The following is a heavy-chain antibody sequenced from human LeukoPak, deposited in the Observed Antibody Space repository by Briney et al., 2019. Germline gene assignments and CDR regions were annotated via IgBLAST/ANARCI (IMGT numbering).Heavy chain of an antibody. V-gene: IGHV3-30*03. Sequence: GGSLRLSCAASGFTFSSYGMHWVRQAPGKGLEWVAVISYDGSNKYYADSVKGRFTISRDNSKNTLYLQMSSLRAEDTAVYYCALEGYYGSGSYYRWGYYYYYGMDVWGQGTTVTVSS. CDR3: ALEGYYGSGSYYRWGYYYYYGMDV. J-gene: IGHJ6*02. CDR2: ISYDGSNK. D-gene: IGHD3-10*01. CDR1: GFTFSSYG.